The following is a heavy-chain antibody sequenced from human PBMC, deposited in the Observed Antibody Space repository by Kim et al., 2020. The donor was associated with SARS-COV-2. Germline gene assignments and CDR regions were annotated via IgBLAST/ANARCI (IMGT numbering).Heavy chain of an antibody. D-gene: IGHD6-6*01. V-gene: IGHV5-51*01. J-gene: IGHJ3*02. CDR3: ARHRGASSSDAFDI. Sequence: GESLKISCKGSGYSFTTYWIAWVRQMPGKGLERMGIIYPGDSDTRYSPSFQGQVTISVDKSVSTAYPQWSRLKASDTAMYYCARHRGASSSDAFDIWGQGTMVTVSS. CDR1: GYSFTTYW. CDR2: IYPGDSDT.